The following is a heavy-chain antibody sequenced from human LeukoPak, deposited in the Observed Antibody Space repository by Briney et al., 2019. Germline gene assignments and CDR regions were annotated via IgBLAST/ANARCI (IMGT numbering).Heavy chain of an antibody. Sequence: GGSLRLSCAASGFTFSSYDMHWVRQATGKGLEWVSAIGTAGDTYYPGSVKGRFTISRENAKNSLYLQMNSLRAGDTAVYYCARRGIEGFYFDYWGQGTLVTVSS. CDR2: IGTAGDT. J-gene: IGHJ4*02. V-gene: IGHV3-13*01. CDR1: GFTFSSYD. CDR3: ARRGIEGFYFDY.